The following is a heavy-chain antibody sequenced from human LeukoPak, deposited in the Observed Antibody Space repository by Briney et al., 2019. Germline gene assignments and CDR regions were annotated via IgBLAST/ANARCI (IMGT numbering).Heavy chain of an antibody. Sequence: GGSLRLSCAASGFTFSSYNMNWVRQAPGKGLEWVSYISSGSSSIYYADSVKGRFTISRDNSKNSLYLQMNSLRTEDTAFYYCAKDSAPMSTVKTTFDYWGQGTLVTVSS. D-gene: IGHD4-17*01. CDR2: ISSGSSSI. CDR3: AKDSAPMSTVKTTFDY. CDR1: GFTFSSYN. J-gene: IGHJ4*02. V-gene: IGHV3-48*04.